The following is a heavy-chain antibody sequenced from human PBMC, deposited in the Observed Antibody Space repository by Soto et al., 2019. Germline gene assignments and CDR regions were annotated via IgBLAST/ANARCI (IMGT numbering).Heavy chain of an antibody. J-gene: IGHJ6*02. Sequence: GAAVKLYCKASGYTFTSDYMHWVRQAPGQGLEWMGIINPSGGSTSYAQKFQGRVTMTRDTSTSTVYMELSSLRSEDTAVYYCARVPRNYAHYGMDVWGQGTTVTVSS. V-gene: IGHV1-46*01. CDR1: GYTFTSDY. CDR3: ARVPRNYAHYGMDV. D-gene: IGHD3-16*01. CDR2: INPSGGST.